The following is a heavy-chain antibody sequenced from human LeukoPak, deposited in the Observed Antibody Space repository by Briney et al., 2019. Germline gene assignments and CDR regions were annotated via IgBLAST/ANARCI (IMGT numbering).Heavy chain of an antibody. D-gene: IGHD5-18*01. CDR3: ARADTAMVPFDY. V-gene: IGHV1-18*01. Sequence: ASVKVSCKASGYTFTSYGISWVRQAPGQGLEWMGWISAYNGNTNYAQKLQGRVTMTTDTSTSTAYMELRSLRSDDAAVYYCARADTAMVPFDYWGQGTLVTVSS. CDR1: GYTFTSYG. J-gene: IGHJ4*02. CDR2: ISAYNGNT.